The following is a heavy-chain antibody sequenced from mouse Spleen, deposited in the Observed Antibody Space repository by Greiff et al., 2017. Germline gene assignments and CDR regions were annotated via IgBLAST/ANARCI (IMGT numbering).Heavy chain of an antibody. Sequence: VQLKESGPGLVQPSQSLSITCTVSGFSLTSYGVHWVRQSPGKGLEWLGVIWSGGSTDYNAAFISRLSISKDNSKSQVFFKMNSLQADDTAIYYCARNRYYYGSRDYAMDYWGQGTSVTVSS. J-gene: IGHJ4*01. D-gene: IGHD1-1*01. CDR2: IWSGGST. V-gene: IGHV2-2*01. CDR1: GFSLTSYG. CDR3: ARNRYYYGSRDYAMDY.